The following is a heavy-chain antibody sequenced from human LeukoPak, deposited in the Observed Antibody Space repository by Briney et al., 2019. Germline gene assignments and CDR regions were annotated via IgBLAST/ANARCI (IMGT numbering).Heavy chain of an antibody. CDR1: GYTFSGTGWY. D-gene: IGHD3-10*01. CDR3: ARDGPAQMVDFDC. Sequence: ASVKVSCKASGYTFSGTGWYLCWLRQAPGQGLECMGWIYPNNGATAYAQKFQGRVAMTRDTSITTAYMELSRLRPGDTAVYYCARDGPAQMVDFDCWVQGTLVSVSS. V-gene: IGHV1-2*02. J-gene: IGHJ4*02. CDR2: IYPNNGAT.